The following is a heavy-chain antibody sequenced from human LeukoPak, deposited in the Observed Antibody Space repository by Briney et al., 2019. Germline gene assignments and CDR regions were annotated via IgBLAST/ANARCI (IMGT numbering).Heavy chain of an antibody. J-gene: IGHJ4*02. CDR2: TYYRSRWFN. D-gene: IGHD3-10*01. CDR3: ARDPSGDQGLDY. V-gene: IGHV6-1*01. CDR1: GHSVASNSAA. Sequence: SQTLSPTCAISGHSVASNSAAWSWTRQSPSRGLEWPGRTYYRSRWFNDYAVSVKSQITINPDTSKNQFSLQLNSVTPEDTAVYYCARDPSGDQGLDYWGQGTLVTVSS.